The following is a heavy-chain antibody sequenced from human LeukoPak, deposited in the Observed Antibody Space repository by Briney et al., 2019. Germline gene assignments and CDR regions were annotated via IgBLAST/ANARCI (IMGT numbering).Heavy chain of an antibody. D-gene: IGHD3-10*01. CDR1: GGTFSSYA. V-gene: IGHV1-69*05. J-gene: IGHJ4*02. CDR3: ARGLPNYYGSGSYPYYFDY. CDR2: IIPIFGTA. Sequence: SVKVSCKASGGTFSSYAISWVRQAPGQGLEWMGGIIPIFGTANYAQKFQGRVTITTDESTSTAYTELSSLRSEDTAVYYCARGLPNYYGSGSYPYYFDYWGQGTLVTVSS.